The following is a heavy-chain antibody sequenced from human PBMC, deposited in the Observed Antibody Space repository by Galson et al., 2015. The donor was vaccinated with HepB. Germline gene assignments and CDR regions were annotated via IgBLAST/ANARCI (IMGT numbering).Heavy chain of an antibody. Sequence: CAISGDSVSSKSAAWNWIRQSPSRGLEWLGRTYYRSKWYSDYAVSVKSRMTINPDTSKNQFSLQLNAVTPEDTAVYYCARVLAAFGRDDAFDIWGQGTMVTISS. V-gene: IGHV6-1*01. CDR1: GDSVSSKSAA. J-gene: IGHJ3*02. D-gene: IGHD3-10*01. CDR2: TYYRSKWYS. CDR3: ARVLAAFGRDDAFDI.